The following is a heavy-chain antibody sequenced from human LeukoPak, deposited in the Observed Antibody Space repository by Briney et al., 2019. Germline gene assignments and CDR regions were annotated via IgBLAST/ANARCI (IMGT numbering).Heavy chain of an antibody. D-gene: IGHD1-1*01. Sequence: GGSLRPSCAASGFTVSSNHMSWVRQAPGKGLEWVSVIYSGGSTDYADSVKGRFTISRDNLKNTLYLQMNSLRAEDTAVYYCARGPAGYNWGQGTLVTFSS. CDR2: IYSGGST. CDR1: GFTVSSNH. CDR3: ARGPAGYN. V-gene: IGHV3-53*01. J-gene: IGHJ4*02.